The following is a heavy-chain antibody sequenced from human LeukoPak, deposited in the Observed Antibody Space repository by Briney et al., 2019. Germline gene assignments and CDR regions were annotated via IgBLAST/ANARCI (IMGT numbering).Heavy chain of an antibody. D-gene: IGHD5-18*01. CDR3: ARDSRRGIQLRGMNRYYYYYMDV. J-gene: IGHJ6*03. CDR2: IIPIFGTA. V-gene: IGHV1-69*06. Sequence: ASVKVSCKASGGTFSSYAISWVRQAPGQGLEWMGGIIPIFGTANYAQKFQGRVTITADKSTSTAYMELSSLRSEDTAVYYCARDSRRGIQLRGMNRYYYYYMDVWGKGTTVTVSS. CDR1: GGTFSSYA.